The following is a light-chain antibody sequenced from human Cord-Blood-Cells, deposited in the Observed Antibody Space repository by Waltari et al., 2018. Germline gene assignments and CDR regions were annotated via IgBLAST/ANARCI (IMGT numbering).Light chain of an antibody. J-gene: IGLJ2*01. CDR1: SSDVGSYNL. CDR3: CSYAGSSTLV. CDR2: EGS. V-gene: IGLV2-23*01. Sequence: QSALTQPASVSGSPGQSITISCTGTSSDVGSYNLVPWYQQHPGKAPKLMIYEGSKRPSGVSNRFSGSKSGNTASLTISGLQAEDEADYYCCSYAGSSTLVVGGGTKLTVL.